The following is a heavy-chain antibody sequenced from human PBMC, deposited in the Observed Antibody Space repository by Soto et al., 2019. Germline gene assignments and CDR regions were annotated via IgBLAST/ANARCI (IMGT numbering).Heavy chain of an antibody. CDR3: ARVRVDYYDSSGYYLFDY. D-gene: IGHD3-22*01. Sequence: ASETLSLTCTVSGGSISSGDYYWSWIRQPPGKGLEWIGYIYYSGSTYYNPSLKSRVTISVDTSKNQFSLKLSSVTAADTAVYYCARVRVDYYDSSGYYLFDYWGQGTPVTVSS. V-gene: IGHV4-30-4*01. CDR1: GGSISSGDYY. J-gene: IGHJ4*02. CDR2: IYYSGST.